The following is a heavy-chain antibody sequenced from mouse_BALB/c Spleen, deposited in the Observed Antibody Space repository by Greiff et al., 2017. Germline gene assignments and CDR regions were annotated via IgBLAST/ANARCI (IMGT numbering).Heavy chain of an antibody. CDR1: GFNIKDYY. Sequence: EVKLQESGAELVRSGASVKLSCTASGFNIKDYYMHWVKQRPEQGLEWIGWIDPENGDTEYAPKFQGKATMTADTSSNTAYLQLSSLTSEDTAVYYCNADAMDYWGQGTSVTVSS. CDR3: NADAMDY. V-gene: IGHV14-4*02. CDR2: IDPENGDT. J-gene: IGHJ4*01.